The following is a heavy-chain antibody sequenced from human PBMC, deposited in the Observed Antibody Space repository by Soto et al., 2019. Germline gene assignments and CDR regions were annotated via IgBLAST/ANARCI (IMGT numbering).Heavy chain of an antibody. CDR1: GYTFTSYD. CDR3: AREGLSTGTPYYYGMAA. Sequence: QVQLVQSGAEVKKPGASVKVSCKASGYTFTSYDINWVRQATGQGLEWMGWMNPNSGNTGYAQKFQGRVTMTRNTAXSXXYMDLSSLRSEDTSVYYYAREGLSTGTPYYYGMAAWGQVTTVTVSS. D-gene: IGHD1-1*01. CDR2: MNPNSGNT. J-gene: IGHJ6*01. V-gene: IGHV1-8*01.